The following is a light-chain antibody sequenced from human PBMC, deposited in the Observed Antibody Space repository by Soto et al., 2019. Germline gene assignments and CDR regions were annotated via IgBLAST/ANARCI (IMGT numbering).Light chain of an antibody. J-gene: IGKJ1*01. Sequence: ETVMTQSPGTLSVSLGERATLSCRASQNVRSNLAWYQQKPGQAPRLLIYGASTRATGIPARFSGRGSGTEFTLTISSLQSEDFAVYYCQQYNNWWTFGQGTKVDIK. CDR2: GAS. V-gene: IGKV3-15*01. CDR3: QQYNNWWT. CDR1: QNVRSN.